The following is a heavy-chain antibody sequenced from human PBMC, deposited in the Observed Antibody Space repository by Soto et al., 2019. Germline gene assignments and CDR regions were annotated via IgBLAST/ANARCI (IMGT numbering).Heavy chain of an antibody. D-gene: IGHD3-10*01. CDR3: AAAEGSGSYTYYYYGMDV. CDR2: IVVGSGNT. V-gene: IGHV1-58*01. J-gene: IGHJ6*02. CDR1: GFTFTSSA. Sequence: SVKVSCKASGFTFTSSAVQWVRQARGQRLEWIGWIVVGSGNTNYEQKFQERVTITRDMSTSTAYMELSSLRSEDTAVYYCAAAEGSGSYTYYYYGMDVWGQGTTVTVSS.